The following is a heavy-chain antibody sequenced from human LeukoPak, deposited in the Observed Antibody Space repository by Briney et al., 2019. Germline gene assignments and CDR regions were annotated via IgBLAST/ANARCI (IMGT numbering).Heavy chain of an antibody. V-gene: IGHV4-61*02. D-gene: IGHD6-19*01. J-gene: IGHJ3*02. CDR2: IYTSGST. Sequence: PSETLSLTCTVSGGSISSGSYYWSWIRQPAGRGLEWIGRIYTSGSTNYNPSLKSRVTISVDTSKNQFSLKLSSVTAADTAVYYCARDRMRAVGASGQPTDAFDIWGQGTMVTVSS. CDR1: GGSISSGSYY. CDR3: ARDRMRAVGASGQPTDAFDI.